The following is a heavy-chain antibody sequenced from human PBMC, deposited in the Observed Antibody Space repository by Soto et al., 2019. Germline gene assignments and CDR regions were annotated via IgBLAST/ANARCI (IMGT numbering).Heavy chain of an antibody. D-gene: IGHD6-6*01. CDR2: IRGGGDTT. V-gene: IGHV3-23*01. Sequence: GGSLRLSCAASGFTFSNYAMTWVRQAPGKGLEWVSTIRGGGDTTYYAHSVKGRFTISRDNSKNTLSLQMNSLRAEDTAVYYCAKSYSTSSINWFDPWGQGTLVTVSS. CDR3: AKSYSTSSINWFDP. CDR1: GFTFSNYA. J-gene: IGHJ5*02.